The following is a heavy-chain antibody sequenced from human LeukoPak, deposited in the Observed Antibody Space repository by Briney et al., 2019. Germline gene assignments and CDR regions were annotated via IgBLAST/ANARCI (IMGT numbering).Heavy chain of an antibody. CDR2: VGTDSGNS. CDR1: GYTFTNYD. J-gene: IGHJ4*02. D-gene: IGHD3-16*01. CDR3: ARGVSRGVDY. V-gene: IGHV1-8*02. Sequence: ASVKVSCKASGYTFTNYDINWVRQATGQGLEWLGWVGTDSGNSDSAQKFQGRITLTRDTSISTVFLELRNLRSDDTAVYYCARGVSRGVDYWGQGTLVTVSS.